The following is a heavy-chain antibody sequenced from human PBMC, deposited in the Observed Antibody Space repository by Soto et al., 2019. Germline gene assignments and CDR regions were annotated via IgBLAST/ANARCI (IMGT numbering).Heavy chain of an antibody. Sequence: SETLSLTCAVSAYSISSGYYWGWIRQPPGKGLEWIGSIYYSGSTFYNPSLRSRVTISVDTSKNQFSLNLSSVTAADTAVYYCARDRRYVSGWAADFWGQGTLVTVSS. V-gene: IGHV4-38-2*02. D-gene: IGHD6-19*01. CDR1: AYSISSGYY. CDR3: ARDRRYVSGWAADF. CDR2: IYYSGST. J-gene: IGHJ4*02.